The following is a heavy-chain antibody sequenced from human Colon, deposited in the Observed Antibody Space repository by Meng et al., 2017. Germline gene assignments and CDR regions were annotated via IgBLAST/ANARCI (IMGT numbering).Heavy chain of an antibody. Sequence: DVQLLECGGGLVQRGGSLRLSCAASGFTFSSYDRSWVRRAPGKGLAGVSVISAAADRTYSADSVAGRFTISRDNSKNMVYLQMNNLRAEDTAVYYCARISTIATFFDNWGQGTLVTVSS. CDR1: GFTFSSYD. CDR2: ISAAADRT. J-gene: IGHJ4*02. V-gene: IGHV3-23*01. CDR3: ARISTIATFFDN. D-gene: IGHD1-26*01.